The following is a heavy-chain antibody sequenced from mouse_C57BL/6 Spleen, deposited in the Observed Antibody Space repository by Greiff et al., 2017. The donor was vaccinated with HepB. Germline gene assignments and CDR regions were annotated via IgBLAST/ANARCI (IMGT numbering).Heavy chain of an antibody. CDR1: GFSLTSYG. V-gene: IGHV2-4*01. CDR2: IWSGGST. Sequence: VQLVESGPGLVQPSQSLSITCTVSGFSLTSYGVHWVRQPPGKGLEWLGVIWSGGSTDYNAAFISRLSISKDNSKSQVFFKMNSLQADDTAIYYCAKNRSLYDYDEDAMDYWGQGTSVTVSS. D-gene: IGHD2-4*01. CDR3: AKNRSLYDYDEDAMDY. J-gene: IGHJ4*01.